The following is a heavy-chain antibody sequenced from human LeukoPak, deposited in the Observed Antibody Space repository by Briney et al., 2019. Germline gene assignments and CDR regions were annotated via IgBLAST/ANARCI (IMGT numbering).Heavy chain of an antibody. CDR1: GGSISSSSYY. CDR2: IYYSGST. J-gene: IGHJ3*02. CDR3: ARGIAPLDAFDI. Sequence: NSSETLSLTCTVSGGSISSSSYYWGWVRQPPGKGLEWIGSIYYSGSTYYNPSLKSRVTISVDTSKNQFSLKLSSVTAADTAVYYCARGIAPLDAFDIWGQGTMVTVSS. V-gene: IGHV4-39*07.